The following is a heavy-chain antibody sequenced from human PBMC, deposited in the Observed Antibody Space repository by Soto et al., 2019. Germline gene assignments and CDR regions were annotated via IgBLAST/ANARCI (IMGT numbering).Heavy chain of an antibody. Sequence: QVQLVESGGGVVQPGRSLRPSCAASGFTFSNYIMHWVRQAPGKGLEWVAIILHDGNNKYYADSVKGRFTISRDNSKNTLYLQMNSLRTEDTAIYYCARDDEGGSYCDLGYWGQGTLVTVSS. CDR3: ARDDEGGSYCDLGY. D-gene: IGHD3-10*01. CDR1: GFTFSNYI. V-gene: IGHV3-30-3*01. CDR2: ILHDGNNK. J-gene: IGHJ4*02.